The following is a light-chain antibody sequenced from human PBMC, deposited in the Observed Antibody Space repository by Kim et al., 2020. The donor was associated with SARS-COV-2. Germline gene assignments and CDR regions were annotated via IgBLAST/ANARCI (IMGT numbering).Light chain of an antibody. J-gene: IGLJ3*02. Sequence: RTVTLPCGSSTGAVTRGHYPYWFQQKPRQAPRTLIYDTSNKHSWTPARFSGSLLGGKAALTLSCAQPEDEAEYYCLLYYGGDRVFGGGTHLTVL. CDR1: TGAVTRGHY. CDR2: DTS. CDR3: LLYYGGDRV. V-gene: IGLV7-46*01.